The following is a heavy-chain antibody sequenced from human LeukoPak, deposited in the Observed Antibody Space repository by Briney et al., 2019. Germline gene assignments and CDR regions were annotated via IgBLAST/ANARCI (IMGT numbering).Heavy chain of an antibody. CDR3: ARWSGGEYRAFDI. Sequence: SQTLSLTCAVSGGSISSGGYSWSWIRQPPGKGLEWIGYIYHSGSTYYNPSLKSRVTISVDRSKNQFSLKLSSVTAADTAVYYCARWSGGEYRAFDIWGQGTMVTVSS. CDR1: GGSISSGGYS. CDR2: IYHSGST. V-gene: IGHV4-30-2*01. J-gene: IGHJ3*02. D-gene: IGHD3-10*01.